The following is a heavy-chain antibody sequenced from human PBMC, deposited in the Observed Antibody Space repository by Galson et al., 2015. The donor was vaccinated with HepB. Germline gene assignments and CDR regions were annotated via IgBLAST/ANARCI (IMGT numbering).Heavy chain of an antibody. CDR1: GFTFSSYG. D-gene: IGHD2/OR15-2a*01. V-gene: IGHV3-33*01. CDR3: ARDFLARGMDV. J-gene: IGHJ6*02. Sequence: SLRLSCAASGFTFSSYGMHWVRQAPGKGLEWVAVIWYDGSNKYYADSVKGRFTISRDNSKNTLYLQMNSLRAEDTAVYYCARDFLARGMDVWGQGTTVTVSS. CDR2: IWYDGSNK.